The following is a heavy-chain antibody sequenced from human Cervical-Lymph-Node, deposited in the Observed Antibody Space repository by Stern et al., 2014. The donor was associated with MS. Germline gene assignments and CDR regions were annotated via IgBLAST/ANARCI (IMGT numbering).Heavy chain of an antibody. CDR2: IIPIFGTP. D-gene: IGHD4-17*01. CDR1: GGTFSSQA. J-gene: IGHJ6*02. V-gene: IGHV1-69*01. CDR3: ATPSTVTVGGMDV. Sequence: QVQLVQSGAEVKKPGSSVKVSCKASGGTFSSQAINWVRQAPGQGLEWVGGIIPIFGTPNYAQKVQDRVTITADESTSTAYIDLSSRRSEDTAVYYCATPSTVTVGGMDVWGQGTTVTVSS.